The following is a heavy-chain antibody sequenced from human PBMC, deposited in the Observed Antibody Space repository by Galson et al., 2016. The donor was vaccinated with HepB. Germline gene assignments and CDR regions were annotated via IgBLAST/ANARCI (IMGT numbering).Heavy chain of an antibody. D-gene: IGHD1-26*01. CDR3: ARSSHRGTYYDAH. CDR2: ISHRATT. J-gene: IGHJ4*02. Sequence: SETLSLTCGVNGGSLTDLYWSWIRQPPGKGLEWIGEISHRATTNYNPSFKSRVTISVDTSKNQVSLNLNSVTTADTAVYYCARSSHRGTYYDAHWGQGTLVTVSS. V-gene: IGHV4-34*01. CDR1: GGSLTDLY.